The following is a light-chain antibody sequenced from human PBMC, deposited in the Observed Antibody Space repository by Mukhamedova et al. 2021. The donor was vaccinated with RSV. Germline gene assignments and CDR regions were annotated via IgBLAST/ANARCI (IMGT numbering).Light chain of an antibody. CDR3: QQYDVWPLYT. Sequence: QSVRSNLTWYQQKPGQAHRLVIYGASTRATGIPVRINGSGSGTEFTLTISSMQSEDFAVYYFQQYDVWPLYTFGQGTKVEIK. J-gene: IGKJ2*01. CDR2: GAS. V-gene: IGKV3-15*01. CDR1: QSVRSN.